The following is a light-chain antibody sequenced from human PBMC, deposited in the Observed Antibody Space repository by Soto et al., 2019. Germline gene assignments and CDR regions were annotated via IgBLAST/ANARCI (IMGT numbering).Light chain of an antibody. J-gene: IGLJ1*01. CDR1: SSNIGAGYD. V-gene: IGLV1-40*01. CDR2: GNS. CDR3: QSYDSSLSAYV. Sequence: QSALTQPPSVSGAPGQRVTISCTGSSSNIGAGYDVHWYQQLPGTAPKLLIYGNSNRPSGVPDRFSGSKSGTSASLAITGLQAEDEADYYCQSYDSSLSAYVFGTVTKVTVL.